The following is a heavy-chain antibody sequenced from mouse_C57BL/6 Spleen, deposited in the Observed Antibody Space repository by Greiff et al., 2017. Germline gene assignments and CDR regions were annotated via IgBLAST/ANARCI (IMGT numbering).Heavy chain of an antibody. D-gene: IGHD1-1*01. CDR1: GFTFSSYA. Sequence: EVQRVESGEGLVKPGGSLKLSCAASGFTFSSYAMSWVRQTPEKRLEWVAYISSGGDYIYYADTVKGRFTISRDNARNTLYLQMSSLKSEDTAMYYCTRGRDYYGSSPFDYWGQGTTLTVSS. J-gene: IGHJ2*01. CDR2: ISSGGDYI. V-gene: IGHV5-9-1*02. CDR3: TRGRDYYGSSPFDY.